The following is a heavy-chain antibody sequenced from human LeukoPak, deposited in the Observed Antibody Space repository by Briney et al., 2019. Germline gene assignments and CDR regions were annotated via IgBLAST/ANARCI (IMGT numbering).Heavy chain of an antibody. V-gene: IGHV3-43*02. CDR1: GFTFDDYA. D-gene: IGHD6-6*01. CDR2: ISGDGGST. Sequence: GGSLRLSCAASGFTFDDYAMHCVRQAPGKGLEWVSLISGDGGSTYYADSVKGRFTISGDNSKNSLYLQMNSLRTEDTALYYCAKDMVEQLVLSEAFDIWGQGTMVTVSS. CDR3: AKDMVEQLVLSEAFDI. J-gene: IGHJ3*02.